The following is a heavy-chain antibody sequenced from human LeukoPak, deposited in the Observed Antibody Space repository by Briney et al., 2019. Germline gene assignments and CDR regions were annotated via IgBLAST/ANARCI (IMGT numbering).Heavy chain of an antibody. J-gene: IGHJ4*02. CDR3: ARQIPAVYYFDY. D-gene: IGHD2-15*01. CDR1: GGSISSGGYY. V-gene: IGHV4-31*03. Sequence: SETLSLTCTVSGGSISSGGYYWSWIRQHPGKGLEWIGYIYYSGSTYYNPSLKSRVTISVDTSKNQFSLKLSSVTAADTAVYYCARQIPAVYYFDYWGQGTLVTVSS. CDR2: IYYSGST.